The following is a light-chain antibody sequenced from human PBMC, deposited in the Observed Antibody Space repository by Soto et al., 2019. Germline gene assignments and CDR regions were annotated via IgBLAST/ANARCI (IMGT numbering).Light chain of an antibody. V-gene: IGKV1-5*03. Sequence: DIQLTQSPSTLSPSVGDRVTITCRASQSISSWLAWYQQKPGKAPNLLIYKASSLQTGVPSRFSGSGSGTEFTLTISSLQPDDFATYYCQQYNTYPHTFGQGTKLEI. J-gene: IGKJ2*01. CDR1: QSISSW. CDR3: QQYNTYPHT. CDR2: KAS.